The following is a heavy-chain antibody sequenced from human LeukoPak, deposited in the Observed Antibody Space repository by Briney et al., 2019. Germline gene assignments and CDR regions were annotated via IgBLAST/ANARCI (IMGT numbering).Heavy chain of an antibody. CDR2: IYYSGST. CDR1: GGSVSSGSYY. Sequence: SETLSLTCTVSGGSVSSGSYYWSWIRQPPGKGLEWIVYIYYSGSTNYNPSLKSRVTISVDTSNNQFSLKLSSVTAADTAVYYCARIKSYYDILTGYQGARDAFDIWGQGTMVTVSS. D-gene: IGHD3-9*01. CDR3: ARIKSYYDILTGYQGARDAFDI. J-gene: IGHJ3*02. V-gene: IGHV4-61*01.